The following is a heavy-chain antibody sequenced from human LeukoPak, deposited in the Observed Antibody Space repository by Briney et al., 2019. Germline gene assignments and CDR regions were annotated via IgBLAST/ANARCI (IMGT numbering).Heavy chain of an antibody. V-gene: IGHV4-59*01. CDR1: GGSISSYY. Sequence: SGTLSLTCTVSGGSISSYYWSWIRQPPGKGLEWIGYIYYSGSTNYNPSLKSRVTISVDTSKNQFSLKLSSVTAADTAVYYCARVREVRGVIIQYYFDYWGQGTLVTVSS. D-gene: IGHD3-10*01. CDR3: ARVREVRGVIIQYYFDY. CDR2: IYYSGST. J-gene: IGHJ4*02.